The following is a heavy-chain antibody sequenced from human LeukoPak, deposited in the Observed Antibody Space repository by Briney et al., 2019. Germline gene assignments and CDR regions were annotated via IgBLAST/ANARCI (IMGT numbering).Heavy chain of an antibody. CDR1: GFTFDDYG. CDR3: ARTRYYCSGGSCYLLGVDY. V-gene: IGHV3-20*04. CDR2: INWNGGST. D-gene: IGHD2-15*01. J-gene: IGHJ4*02. Sequence: GGSLRLSCAASGFTFDDYGMSWVRHAPGKGLEWVSGINWNGGSTGYADSVKGRFTISRDKAKNSLYLQMNSLRAEDTALYYCARTRYYCSGGSCYLLGVDYWGQGTLVTVSS.